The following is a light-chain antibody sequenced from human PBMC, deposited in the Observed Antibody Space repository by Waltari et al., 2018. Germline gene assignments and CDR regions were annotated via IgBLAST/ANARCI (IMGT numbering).Light chain of an antibody. CDR1: QGISTY. J-gene: IGKJ1*01. Sequence: DIQMTQSPSSLSASVGDRVTITCRASQGISTYLAWYQQTPGKVPKLLIYAASTLQSGVPSRFSGSGSGTDFTLTISSLQPEDVATYYCQRYNSARWTFGQGTKVEIK. CDR3: QRYNSARWT. CDR2: AAS. V-gene: IGKV1-27*01.